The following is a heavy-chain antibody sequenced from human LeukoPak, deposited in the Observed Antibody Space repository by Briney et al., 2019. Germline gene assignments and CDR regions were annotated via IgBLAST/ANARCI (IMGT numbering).Heavy chain of an antibody. CDR3: ARVNLRGSNYNWFDP. CDR2: ITPVINTA. CDR1: GGTFLSHT. V-gene: IGHV1-69*08. D-gene: IGHD3-10*01. J-gene: IGHJ5*02. Sequence: SVKVSCKTSGGTFLSHTFSWVRQAPGQGLEWMGKITPVINTANYAQTFQGRVSIYADKSTPTVYMDLSGLRPDDTAVYYCARVNLRGSNYNWFDPWGQGTRVTVSS.